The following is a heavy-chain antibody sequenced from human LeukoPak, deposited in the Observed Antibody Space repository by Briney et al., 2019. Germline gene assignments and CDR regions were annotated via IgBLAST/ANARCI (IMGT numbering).Heavy chain of an antibody. CDR3: ARDRLHYDSLTGYPAD. Sequence: QAGGSLRLSCAASGFTFNNYAMSWVRQAPGKGLEWVSAISGSGYSTYYADSVKGRFTISRDNSKNTLYLQMNSLRAEDTAVYYCARDRLHYDSLTGYPADWGQGTLVTVSS. CDR1: GFTFNNYA. CDR2: ISGSGYST. D-gene: IGHD3-9*01. J-gene: IGHJ4*02. V-gene: IGHV3-23*01.